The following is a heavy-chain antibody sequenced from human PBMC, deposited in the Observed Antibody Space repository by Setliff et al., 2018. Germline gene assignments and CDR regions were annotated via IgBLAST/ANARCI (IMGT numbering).Heavy chain of an antibody. D-gene: IGHD2-21*02. CDR3: ARGFDVCGGGACYTDGPYYFDY. CDR1: GYTFTSFD. V-gene: IGHV1-69*05. CDR2: IIPMFGTP. Sequence: SVKVSCKASGYTFTSFDISWVRQAPGQGLEWMGGIIPMFGTPAYAQKFQDRVTITTDESTSTAYMELDSLRSEDTAVYYCARGFDVCGGGACYTDGPYYFDYWGLGTLVTVSS. J-gene: IGHJ4*02.